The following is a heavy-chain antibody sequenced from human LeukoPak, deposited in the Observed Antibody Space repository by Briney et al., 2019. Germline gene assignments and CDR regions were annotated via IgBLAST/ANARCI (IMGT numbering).Heavy chain of an antibody. D-gene: IGHD2-21*01. CDR1: GGSISTHY. CDR3: ARLPVAYSGMDV. V-gene: IGHV4-59*08. J-gene: IGHJ6*02. Sequence: TSETLSLTCTVSGGSISTHYWSWIRQPPGKGLEWIGYISYIGSTNYSPSLKSRVTILVDTSNNQFSLKLSSVTAADTAVYYCARLPVAYSGMDVWGQGTAVTVSS. CDR2: ISYIGST.